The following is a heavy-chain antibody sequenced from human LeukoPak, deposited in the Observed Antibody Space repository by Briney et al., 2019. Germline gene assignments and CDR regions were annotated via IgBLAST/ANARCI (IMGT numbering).Heavy chain of an antibody. V-gene: IGHV4-30-2*01. CDR3: ARSQGYSYGSSY. J-gene: IGHJ4*02. Sequence: PSQTLSLTCAVSGGSISSGGYSWSWIRQPPGKGLEWIGYIYHSGSTYYNPSLKSRVTISVDRSKNQFSLKLSSVTAADTAVYYCARSQGYSYGSSYWGQGTLVTVSS. CDR1: GGSISSGGYS. CDR2: IYHSGST. D-gene: IGHD5-18*01.